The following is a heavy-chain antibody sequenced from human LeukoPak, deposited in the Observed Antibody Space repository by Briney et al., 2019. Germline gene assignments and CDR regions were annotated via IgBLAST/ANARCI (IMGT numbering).Heavy chain of an antibody. V-gene: IGHV4-39*01. CDR3: ARQFYHDSSGADY. J-gene: IGHJ4*02. D-gene: IGHD3-22*01. CDR1: GDSIRTSSYY. Sequence: SETLSLTCIVSGDSIRTSSYYWGWIRQPPGKGLEWIGSIYYSGSTYYNPSLKGRVAISMDTSKNQFSLKLSSATAADTAMYYCARQFYHDSSGADYWGQGALVTVSS. CDR2: IYYSGST.